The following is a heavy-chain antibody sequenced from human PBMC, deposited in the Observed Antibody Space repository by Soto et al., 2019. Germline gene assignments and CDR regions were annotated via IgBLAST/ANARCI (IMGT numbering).Heavy chain of an antibody. CDR2: IFYSGRT. J-gene: IGHJ6*03. D-gene: IGHD3-3*01. V-gene: IGHV4-59*01. Sequence: QVHLQESGPGLVKPSETLALTCTVSGGSISVYQWSWIRQSPGKGLEWLGHIFYSGRTNYNPSLKGRVAIAVDTSKNQFSLKVSSVTAADTAVYYCARQGLFLEWAEGYMDVWGKGTTVTVSS. CDR3: ARQGLFLEWAEGYMDV. CDR1: GGSISVYQ.